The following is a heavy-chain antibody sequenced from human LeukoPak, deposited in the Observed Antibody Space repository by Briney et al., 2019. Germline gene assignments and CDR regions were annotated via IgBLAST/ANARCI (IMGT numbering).Heavy chain of an antibody. CDR2: INPNSCGT. V-gene: IGHV1-2*02. CDR3: ARVKRPPGRPNYYDIGDAFDI. Sequence: ASVKVSCKASGYTFTGYYMHWVRQAPGQGLEWMGWINPNSCGTNYAQKFQGRVTMTRDTSISTAYMELSRLRSDDTAVYYCARVKRPPGRPNYYDIGDAFDIWGQGTMVTVSS. J-gene: IGHJ3*02. D-gene: IGHD3-22*01. CDR1: GYTFTGYY.